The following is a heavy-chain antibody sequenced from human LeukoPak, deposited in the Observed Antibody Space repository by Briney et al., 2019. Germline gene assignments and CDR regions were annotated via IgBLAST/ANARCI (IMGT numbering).Heavy chain of an antibody. J-gene: IGHJ6*03. V-gene: IGHV1-2*02. CDR2: INPSSGDT. CDR1: GYTFIDYF. D-gene: IGHD6-25*01. Sequence: ASVKVSCKASGYTFIDYFMHWVRQAPGQGLEWMGWINPSSGDTDYAQKFQGRVTMTRDTSTSTVYMELNSLRSDDTAVYHCARALPHVRSGYYYYYMDVWGKGTTVTISS. CDR3: ARALPHVRSGYYYYYMDV.